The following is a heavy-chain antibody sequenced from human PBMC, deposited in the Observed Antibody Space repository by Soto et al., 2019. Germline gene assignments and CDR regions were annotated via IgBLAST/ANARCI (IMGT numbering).Heavy chain of an antibody. CDR3: ARDGTDATYYYYGMDV. V-gene: IGHV1-69*13. CDR1: GCTFTSYG. CDR2: IIPIFGTA. Sequence: SVKVSCKASGCTFTSYGISWVRQAPGQGLEWMGGIIPIFGTANYAQKFQGRVTITADESTSTAYMELSSLRSEDTAVYYCARDGTDATYYYYGMDVWGQGTTVTVSS. J-gene: IGHJ6*02.